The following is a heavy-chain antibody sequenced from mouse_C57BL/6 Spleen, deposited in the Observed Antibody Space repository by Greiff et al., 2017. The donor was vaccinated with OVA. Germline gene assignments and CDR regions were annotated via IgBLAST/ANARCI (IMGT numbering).Heavy chain of an antibody. J-gene: IGHJ2*01. CDR3: ARYDYAYFDY. CDR2: IDPANGNT. Sequence: EVQLQQSVAELVRPGASVKLSCTASGFNIKNTYMQWVKQRPEQGLEWIGRIDPANGNTKYAPKFQGKATITADTSSNTAYLQLSSLTSEDTAIYYCARYDYAYFDYWGQGTTLTVSS. V-gene: IGHV14-3*01. CDR1: GFNIKNTY. D-gene: IGHD2-4*01.